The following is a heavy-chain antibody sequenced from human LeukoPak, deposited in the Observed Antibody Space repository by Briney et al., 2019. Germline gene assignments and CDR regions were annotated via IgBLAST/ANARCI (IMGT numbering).Heavy chain of an antibody. J-gene: IGHJ4*02. CDR3: AKDPLLYYYDSSGYLDYFDY. V-gene: IGHV3-23*01. Sequence: PGGSLRLSCAASGFTFSSYAMSWVRQAPGKGLEWVSAISGSGGSTYYADSVKGRFTISRDNSKNTLYLQMNSLRAEDTAVYYCAKDPLLYYYDSSGYLDYFDYWGQGTLVTVSS. D-gene: IGHD3-22*01. CDR2: ISGSGGST. CDR1: GFTFSSYA.